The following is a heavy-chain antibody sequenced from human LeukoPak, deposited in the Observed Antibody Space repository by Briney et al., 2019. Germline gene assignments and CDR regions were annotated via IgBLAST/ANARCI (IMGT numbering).Heavy chain of an antibody. CDR2: INSDGSST. J-gene: IGHJ4*02. Sequence: GGSQRLSCAASGYTLSSYWMHWVRHAPGKGLVWVSRINSDGSSTSYADSVKGRFTISRDNAKNTLYLQMISLRAEDTAVYYCASIAARSYWGQGTLVTVAS. D-gene: IGHD6-13*01. CDR1: GYTLSSYW. CDR3: ASIAARSY. V-gene: IGHV3-74*01.